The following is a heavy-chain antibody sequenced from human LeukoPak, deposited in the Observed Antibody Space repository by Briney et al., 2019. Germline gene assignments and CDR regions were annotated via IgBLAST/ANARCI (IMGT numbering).Heavy chain of an antibody. D-gene: IGHD5-18*01. CDR3: TRHGGYSYGNDY. CDR2: IRSKANSYAT. Sequence: GGSLRLSCAASGFTFSGSAMHWVRQASGKGLEWVGRIRSKANSYATAYAASVKGRFTISRDDSKNTAYLQMNSLKTEYTAVYYCTRHGGYSYGNDYWGQGTLITVSS. CDR1: GFTFSGSA. J-gene: IGHJ4*02. V-gene: IGHV3-73*01.